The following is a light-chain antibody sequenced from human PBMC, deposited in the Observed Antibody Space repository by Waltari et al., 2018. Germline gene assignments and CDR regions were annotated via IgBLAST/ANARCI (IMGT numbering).Light chain of an antibody. Sequence: DTVMTQTPLSLSVTPGQPASISCTSSQSLLSTDGKTYFYWYLQKPGQSPQLLIYEVSVRFSGVPDRFSGSGSGTDFTLKISRVEAEDVGIYYCMQATHIPYTFGQGTKLQIK. CDR3: MQATHIPYT. J-gene: IGKJ2*01. CDR1: QSLLSTDGKTY. V-gene: IGKV2-29*02. CDR2: EVS.